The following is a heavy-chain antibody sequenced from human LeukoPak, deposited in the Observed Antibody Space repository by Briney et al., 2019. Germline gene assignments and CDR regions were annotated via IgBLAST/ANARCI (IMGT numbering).Heavy chain of an antibody. CDR1: GFTFSSYA. J-gene: IGHJ4*02. Sequence: PGGSLRLSCAASGFTFSSYAMSWVRQAPGKGLEWVSAISGSGGSTYYADSVKGRFTISRDNSKNTLYLQMNSLRAEDTAVYYCAKLGYYYGSGSIDYWGQGTLVTVSS. V-gene: IGHV3-23*01. CDR3: AKLGYYYGSGSIDY. D-gene: IGHD3-10*01. CDR2: ISGSGGST.